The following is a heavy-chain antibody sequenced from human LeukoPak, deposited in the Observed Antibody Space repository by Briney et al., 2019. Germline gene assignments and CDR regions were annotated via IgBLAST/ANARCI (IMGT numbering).Heavy chain of an antibody. J-gene: IGHJ3*02. V-gene: IGHV4-34*01. D-gene: IGHD2-15*01. CDR2: INHSGST. CDR1: GGSFSGYY. CDR3: ARLVVVAATIKEDAFDI. Sequence: PSETLSLTCAVYGGSFSGYYWSWIRQPPGKGLEWIGEINHSGSTNYNPSLKSRVTISVDTSKNQFSLKLSSVTAADTAVYYCARLVVVAATIKEDAFDIWGQGTMVTVSS.